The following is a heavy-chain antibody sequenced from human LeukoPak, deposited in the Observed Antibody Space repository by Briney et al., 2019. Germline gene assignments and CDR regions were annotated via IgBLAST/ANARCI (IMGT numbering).Heavy chain of an antibody. CDR3: ARGSGDSSGYYYVWGFDP. J-gene: IGHJ5*02. CDR1: GYTFTGYY. V-gene: IGHV1-2*02. D-gene: IGHD3-22*01. CDR2: INPNSGGT. Sequence: ASVKVSCKASGYTFTGYYMHWVRQAPGQGLEWMGWINPNSGGTNYAQKFQGRVTMTRDTSISTAYMELSRLRSDDTAVYYCARGSGDSSGYYYVWGFDPWGQGTLVTVSS.